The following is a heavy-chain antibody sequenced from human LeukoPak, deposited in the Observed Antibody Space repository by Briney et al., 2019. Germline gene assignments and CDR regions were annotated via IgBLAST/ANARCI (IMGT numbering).Heavy chain of an antibody. Sequence: GGSLRLSCAASGFTFSSYSMNWVRQAPGKGLEWVSYISSSSSTIYYADSVKGRFTISRDNAKNSLYPQMNSLRAEDTAVYYCARDRSYYDILTDLHPYYFDYWGQGTLVTVSS. CDR2: ISSSSSTI. CDR1: GFTFSSYS. D-gene: IGHD3-9*01. V-gene: IGHV3-48*01. CDR3: ARDRSYYDILTDLHPYYFDY. J-gene: IGHJ4*02.